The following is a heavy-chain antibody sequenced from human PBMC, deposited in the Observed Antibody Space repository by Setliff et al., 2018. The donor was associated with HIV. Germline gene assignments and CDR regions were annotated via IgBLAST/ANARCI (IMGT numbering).Heavy chain of an antibody. CDR1: GFTFSRYG. J-gene: IGHJ6*02. D-gene: IGHD3-10*01. CDR2: ISDSDNTI. CDR3: ASTGLLLPRFGASYYYYGMDV. V-gene: IGHV3-48*03. Sequence: GGSLRLSCAASGFTFSRYGMNWVRQAPGKGLEWVSTISDSDNTIYYADSVKGRFTISRDNAKNSLYLQMNSLRAEDTAVYFCASTGLLLPRFGASYYYYGMDVWGQGTTVTVSS.